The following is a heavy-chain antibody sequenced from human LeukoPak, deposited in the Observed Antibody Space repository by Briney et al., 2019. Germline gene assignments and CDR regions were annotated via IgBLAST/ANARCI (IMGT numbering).Heavy chain of an antibody. J-gene: IGHJ4*02. CDR1: GGSISSYY. D-gene: IGHD4-17*01. CDR2: IYYSGST. CDR3: ARGDYGDFQ. Sequence: SETLSLTCTVSGGSISSYYWSWIRQPPGKGLEWIGYIYYSGSTNYNPSLKSRVTISVDTSKNQFSLKLSSVPAVDTAVYYCARGDYGDFQWGQGTLVTVFS. V-gene: IGHV4-59*01.